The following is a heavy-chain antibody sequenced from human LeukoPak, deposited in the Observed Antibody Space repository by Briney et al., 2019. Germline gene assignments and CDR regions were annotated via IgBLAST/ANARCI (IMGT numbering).Heavy chain of an antibody. Sequence: ASVKVSCKASGYTFTGNYMHWVRLAPGQGLEWMGWINPNSGGTNYAQKFQGRVTMTRDTSIGTAYMELNRLRSDDTAVYYCARGSYDSSDFEYFHHWGQGTLVTVS. D-gene: IGHD3-22*01. J-gene: IGHJ1*01. CDR3: ARGSYDSSDFEYFHH. CDR1: GYTFTGNY. V-gene: IGHV1-2*02. CDR2: INPNSGGT.